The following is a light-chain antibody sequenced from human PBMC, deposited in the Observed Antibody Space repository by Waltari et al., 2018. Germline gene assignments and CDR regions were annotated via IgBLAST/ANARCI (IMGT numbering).Light chain of an antibody. V-gene: IGLV8-61*01. CDR2: STN. CDR1: SGSVSTNYF. CDR3: VLYMGSGIWV. Sequence: QTVVTQEPSFSVSPGGTVTLTCGLSSGSVSTNYFPSWYQQTPGPAPRTLIYSTNSRSSGVPDRFSGSILGNKAALTITGAQADDESDYYCVLYMGSGIWVFGGGTKLTVL. J-gene: IGLJ3*02.